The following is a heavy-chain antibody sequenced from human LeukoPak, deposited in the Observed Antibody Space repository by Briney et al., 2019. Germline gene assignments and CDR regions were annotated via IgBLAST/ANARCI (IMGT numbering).Heavy chain of an antibody. D-gene: IGHD2-2*01. Sequence: GGSLRLSCAASGFSVNDNYMSWVRQAPGEGLEWVSLIYSNGDPYYADSVEGRFTVSKDSSKNILYPQMNSLRAEDTATYYCARDSVVPATIGFYYYGMDVWGQGTTVTVSS. CDR3: ARDSVVPATIGFYYYGMDV. CDR1: GFSVNDNY. V-gene: IGHV3-53*01. CDR2: IYSNGDP. J-gene: IGHJ6*02.